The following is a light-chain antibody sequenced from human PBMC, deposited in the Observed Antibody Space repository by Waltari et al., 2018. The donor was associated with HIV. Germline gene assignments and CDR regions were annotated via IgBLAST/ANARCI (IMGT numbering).Light chain of an antibody. CDR2: YDS. CDR3: EVWDETRNHVV. CDR1: RICTKS. J-gene: IGLJ2*01. V-gene: IGLV3-21*04. Sequence: YVLPQPPSVSVAPGKTATITWGGDRICTKSVHWYQQKSGQAPELVIYYDSDRPSGIPERFSGSNSGSTATLTISRVEAGDEADYYCEVWDETRNHVVFGGGTKLFAL.